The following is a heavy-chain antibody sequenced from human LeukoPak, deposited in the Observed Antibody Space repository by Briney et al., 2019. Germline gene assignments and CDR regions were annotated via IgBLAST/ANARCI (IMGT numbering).Heavy chain of an antibody. CDR2: ISAYNGNT. J-gene: IGHJ4*02. Sequence: ASVKVSCKASGYTFTSYGISWVRQAPGQGLEWMGWISAYNGNTNYAQKLQGRVTMTRNTSITTAYMELSSLRSEDTAVYYCARFDSSGYLDYFDYWGQGTLVTVSS. CDR3: ARFDSSGYLDYFDY. CDR1: GYTFTSYG. D-gene: IGHD3-22*01. V-gene: IGHV1-18*01.